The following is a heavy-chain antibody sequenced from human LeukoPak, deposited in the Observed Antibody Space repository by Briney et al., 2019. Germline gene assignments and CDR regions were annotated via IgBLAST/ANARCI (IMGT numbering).Heavy chain of an antibody. V-gene: IGHV1-8*01. CDR2: VNPNSGNT. CDR1: GYTFTSYD. Sequence: GASVKVSCKASGYTFTSYDINWVRQATGQGLEWMGWVNPNSGNTGYAQKFQGRVTITRNTSISTAYMELSSLRSEDTAVYYCARGSNYDYYYYYMDVWGKGTTVTVSS. J-gene: IGHJ6*03. CDR3: ARGSNYDYYYYYMDV. D-gene: IGHD4-11*01.